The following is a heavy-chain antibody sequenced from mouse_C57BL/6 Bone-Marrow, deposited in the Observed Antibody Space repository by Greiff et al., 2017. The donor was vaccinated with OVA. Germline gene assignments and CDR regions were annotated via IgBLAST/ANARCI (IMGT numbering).Heavy chain of an antibody. CDR3: ARLGYAMDY. CDR2: IDPSDSYT. D-gene: IGHD4-1*01. J-gene: IGHJ4*01. CDR1: GYTFTSYW. V-gene: IGHV1-50*01. Sequence: VQLQQPGAELVKPGASVKLSCKASGYTFTSYWMQWVKQRPGQGLEWIGEIDPSDSYTNYNQKFKGKATLTVDTSSSTAYMQLSSLTSEDSAVYYCARLGYAMDYWGQGTSVTVSS.